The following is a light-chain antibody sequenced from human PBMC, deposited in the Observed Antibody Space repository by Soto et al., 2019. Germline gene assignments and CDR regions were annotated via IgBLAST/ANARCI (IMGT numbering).Light chain of an antibody. CDR2: KVS. Sequence: VVMTQSPLSLPVTLGQPASISCRSSESLVYSDAITYLNWFQQRPGQSPRRLIYKVSNRDSGVPDRFSGSGPGTDFTLKISRVETEDVGTNYYIQDTHWPHTFGQGTKVEV. CDR1: ESLVYSDAITY. V-gene: IGKV2-30*01. CDR3: IQDTHWPHT. J-gene: IGKJ1*01.